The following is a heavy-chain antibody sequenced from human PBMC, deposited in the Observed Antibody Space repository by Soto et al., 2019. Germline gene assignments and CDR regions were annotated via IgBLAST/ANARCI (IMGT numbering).Heavy chain of an antibody. Sequence: LSLTCTVSGGSIGSSSYYWGWIRQPPGKGLEWIGSVYYSGSAYFNPSLKSRVTISVDTSKNQFSLKLSSVTAADTAVYYCARHGVVYYDSSSYCPFDCWGQGTLVTVSS. D-gene: IGHD3-22*01. CDR1: GGSIGSSSYY. V-gene: IGHV4-39*01. J-gene: IGHJ4*02. CDR3: ARHGVVYYDSSSYCPFDC. CDR2: VYYSGSA.